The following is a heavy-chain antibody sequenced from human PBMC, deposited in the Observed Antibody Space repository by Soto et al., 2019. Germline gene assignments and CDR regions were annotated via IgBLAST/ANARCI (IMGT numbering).Heavy chain of an antibody. V-gene: IGHV1-18*01. J-gene: IGHJ4*02. Sequence: QVQLVQSGAEVKKPGASVKVSCKASGYTFTSYGINWVRQAPGQGLEWMGWISAYNGNTNYAQKLQGRVTMTTDTSTSTGYMALRSLRSDDRAVYYCARWPIAAAGIYYFDYWGQGTLVTVSS. CDR3: ARWPIAAAGIYYFDY. D-gene: IGHD6-13*01. CDR2: ISAYNGNT. CDR1: GYTFTSYG.